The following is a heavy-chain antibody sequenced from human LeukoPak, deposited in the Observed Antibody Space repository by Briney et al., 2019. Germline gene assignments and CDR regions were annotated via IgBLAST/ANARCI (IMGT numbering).Heavy chain of an antibody. CDR2: INPSGGST. CDR3: AGGGSWQQFDY. J-gene: IGHJ4*02. V-gene: IGHV1-46*01. CDR1: GYTFTSYY. D-gene: IGHD2-15*01. Sequence: ASVKVSCKASGYTFTSYYMHWVRQAPGQGLEWMGIINPSGGSTSYAQKFQGRVTMTRDTSTSTVYMELSRLRSDDTAVYYCAGGGSWQQFDYWGQGTLVTVSS.